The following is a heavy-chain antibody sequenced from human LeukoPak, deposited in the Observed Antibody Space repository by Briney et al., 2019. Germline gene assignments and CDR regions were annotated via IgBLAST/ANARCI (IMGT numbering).Heavy chain of an antibody. V-gene: IGHV1-2*02. CDR1: GYTFTGYY. CDR2: INPNSGGT. J-gene: IGHJ6*03. D-gene: IGHD4-23*01. Sequence: ASVKVSCKASGYTFTGYYMHWVRQAPGQGLEWMGWINPNSGGTNYAQKFQGRVTMTRDTSISTAYMELSRLRSDDTAVYYCARDLATVVIGDVVYMDVRGKGTTVTISS. CDR3: ARDLATVVIGDVVYMDV.